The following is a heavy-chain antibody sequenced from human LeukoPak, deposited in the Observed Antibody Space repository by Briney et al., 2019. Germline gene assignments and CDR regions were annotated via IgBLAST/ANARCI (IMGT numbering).Heavy chain of an antibody. CDR1: GFTFSTYS. V-gene: IGHV3-21*01. CDR3: ASLPGDHVWGSYRPIDY. J-gene: IGHJ4*02. CDR2: ISGSSTYI. D-gene: IGHD3-16*02. Sequence: GGSLRLSCAASGFTFSTYSMNWVRQGPGKGLEWVSSISGSSTYIYYADSVKGRFTISRDNAKRSLFLQMSSLRAEDTAVYYCASLPGDHVWGSYRPIDYWGQGTLVTVSS.